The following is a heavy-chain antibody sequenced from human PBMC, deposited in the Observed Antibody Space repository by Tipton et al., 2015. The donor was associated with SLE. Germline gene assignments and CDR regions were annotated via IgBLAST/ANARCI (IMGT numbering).Heavy chain of an antibody. CDR2: IYYSGST. D-gene: IGHD5-12*01. J-gene: IGHJ3*02. V-gene: IGHV4-39*01. Sequence: LRLSCTVSGGSISSSSYYWGWIRQPPGKGLEWIGSIYYSGSTYYNPSLKSRVTISVDTSKNQFSLKLSSVTAADTAVYYCARPNSGYDSDAFDIWGQGTMVTVSS. CDR3: ARPNSGYDSDAFDI. CDR1: GGSISSSSYY.